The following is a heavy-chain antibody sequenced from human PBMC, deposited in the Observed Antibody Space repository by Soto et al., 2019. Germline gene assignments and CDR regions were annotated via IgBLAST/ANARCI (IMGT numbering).Heavy chain of an antibody. Sequence: PGGSLRLSCAASGFTVSSNYMSWVRQAPGKGLEWVSVIYSGGSTYYADSVKGRFTISRDNSKNTLYLQMNSLRAEDTAVYYCAKFYDILTYDYWGQGTLVTVSS. J-gene: IGHJ4*02. CDR1: GFTVSSNY. CDR2: IYSGGST. V-gene: IGHV3-53*01. D-gene: IGHD3-9*01. CDR3: AKFYDILTYDY.